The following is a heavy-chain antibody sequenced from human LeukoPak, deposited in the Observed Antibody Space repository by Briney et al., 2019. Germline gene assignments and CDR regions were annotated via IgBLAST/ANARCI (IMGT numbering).Heavy chain of an antibody. CDR2: ISNTGGTT. CDR1: GFTFSICA. V-gene: IGHV3-23*01. Sequence: PGGSLRLSCAASGFTFSICAMSWVRQAPGKGLEWVSTISNTGGTTYYADSVKGRFTISRDNSKNTLYLQMNSLGVEDTAVYFCAKTPKTGSFDFWGQGSLVTVSS. J-gene: IGHJ4*02. CDR3: AKTPKTGSFDF. D-gene: IGHD7-27*01.